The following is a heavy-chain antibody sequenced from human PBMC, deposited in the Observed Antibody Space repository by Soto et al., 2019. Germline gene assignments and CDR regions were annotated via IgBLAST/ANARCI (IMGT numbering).Heavy chain of an antibody. Sequence: GGSLRLSCAASGFTINTHAMTWVRQAPGKGLEWVSAFSGRSGDTYYAASVKGRFTISGDNSKNTVILEMNNLRAEDTAVYYYARDSSAWPNYFDSWGQGIQVTVSS. CDR1: GFTINTHA. CDR2: FSGRSGDT. D-gene: IGHD6-19*01. CDR3: ARDSSAWPNYFDS. V-gene: IGHV3-23*01. J-gene: IGHJ4*02.